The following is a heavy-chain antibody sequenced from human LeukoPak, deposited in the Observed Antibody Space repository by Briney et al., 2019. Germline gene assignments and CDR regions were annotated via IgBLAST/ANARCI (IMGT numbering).Heavy chain of an antibody. CDR1: GYTFTSYT. CDR2: INAGNGNT. V-gene: IGHV1-3*01. Sequence: ASVKVSCKASGYTFTSYTTHWVRQAPGQRLEWMGWINAGNGNTKYSQEFQDRVTITRDTSTSTAYMELRSLRSDDTAVYYCARERGQAARSITMVRGFYAFDIWGQGTMVTVSS. CDR3: ARERGQAARSITMVRGFYAFDI. D-gene: IGHD3-10*01. J-gene: IGHJ3*02.